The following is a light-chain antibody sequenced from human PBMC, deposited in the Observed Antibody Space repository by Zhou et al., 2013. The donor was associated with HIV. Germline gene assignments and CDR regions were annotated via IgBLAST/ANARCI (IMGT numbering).Light chain of an antibody. J-gene: IGKJ4*01. Sequence: EIMLTQSPDTLSLSPGERATLSCRASQSISSFYLAWYQQKFGQAPRLLIYAASSRATGIPDRFSGSGSGTDFTLTISSLEPEDFAVYYCQHYGSSPLTFGGGPNVEIK. V-gene: IGKV3-20*01. CDR2: AAS. CDR1: QSISSFY. CDR3: QHYGSSPLT.